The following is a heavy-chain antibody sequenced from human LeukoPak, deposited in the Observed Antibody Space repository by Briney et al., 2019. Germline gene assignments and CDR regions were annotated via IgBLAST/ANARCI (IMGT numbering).Heavy chain of an antibody. J-gene: IGHJ4*02. CDR2: IKQDGSDK. D-gene: IGHD7-27*01. V-gene: IGHV3-7*01. CDR1: GFTFSAYW. Sequence: SGGSLRLSCAASGFTFSAYWMSWVRQAPGKGLEWVANIKQDGSDKYYVDSVKGRFTISRDNAKNSVYLQMNSLRAEDTAVYYCARGYWGLAYWGQGTLVTVSS. CDR3: ARGYWGLAY.